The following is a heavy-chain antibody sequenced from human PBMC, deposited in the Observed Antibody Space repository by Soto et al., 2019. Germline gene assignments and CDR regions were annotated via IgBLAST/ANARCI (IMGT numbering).Heavy chain of an antibody. Sequence: ASVQVSCKASGCTSTSYYIHWVRQAPGQGLGWMGTFNPSGGGTFYAQKFQGRVTMTGDTSTSTVYMELSSLRSEDTEVSYCASGEKIAVDGKILVFDLWGHWKMVTGS. CDR3: ASGEKIAVDGKILVFDL. CDR2: FNPSGGGT. J-gene: IGHJ3*01. V-gene: IGHV1-46*01. CDR1: GCTSTSYY. D-gene: IGHD6-19*01.